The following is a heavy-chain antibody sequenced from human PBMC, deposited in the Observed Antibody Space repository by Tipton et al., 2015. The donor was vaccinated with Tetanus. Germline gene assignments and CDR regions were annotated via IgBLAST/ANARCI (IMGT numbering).Heavy chain of an antibody. Sequence: QLVQSGAEVKKPGESLKISCKGSGYSFNNYWIGWVRQMPGKGLEWMGMIYPGDSDAKYSPSFQGQVTISADQSTSTAYLQWSSLKAPDTAMYYCARPLRLRSDSSAYYYPDAMDVWGQGTTVTVSS. J-gene: IGHJ6*02. D-gene: IGHD3-22*01. V-gene: IGHV5-51*01. CDR3: ARPLRLRSDSSAYYYPDAMDV. CDR2: IYPGDSDA. CDR1: GYSFNNYW.